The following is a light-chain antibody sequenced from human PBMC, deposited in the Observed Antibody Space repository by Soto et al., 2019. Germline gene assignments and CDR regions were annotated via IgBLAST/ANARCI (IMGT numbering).Light chain of an antibody. CDR2: DVT. CDR1: SGDVGGYNY. Sequence: QSALTQPASVSGSPGQSITISCTGTSGDVGGYNYVSWYQQHPGKAPKLIIYDVTNRPSGVSNRFSGSKSGNTASLTISGLQAEDEADYYCSSYTSSSTYVFGTGTKVTVL. J-gene: IGLJ1*01. CDR3: SSYTSSSTYV. V-gene: IGLV2-14*03.